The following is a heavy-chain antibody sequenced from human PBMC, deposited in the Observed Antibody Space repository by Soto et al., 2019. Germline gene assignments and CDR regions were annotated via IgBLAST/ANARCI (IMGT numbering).Heavy chain of an antibody. CDR1: GGSISSYY. D-gene: IGHD1-1*01. J-gene: IGHJ5*02. Sequence: SETLSLTCTVSGGSISSYYWSWIRQPPGKGLEWIGYIYYSGSTNYNPSLKSRVTISVDTSKKQFSLKLRSVTAADTAVYYCVRDGTNNLRDWFDPWGQGISVTVSS. CDR3: VRDGTNNLRDWFDP. V-gene: IGHV4-59*12. CDR2: IYYSGST.